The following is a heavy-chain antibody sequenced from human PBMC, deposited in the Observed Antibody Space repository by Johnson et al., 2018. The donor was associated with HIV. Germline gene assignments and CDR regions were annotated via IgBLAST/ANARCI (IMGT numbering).Heavy chain of an antibody. J-gene: IGHJ3*02. D-gene: IGHD6-6*01. CDR1: GFTFDDYG. CDR2: ISGSGGST. CDR3: AKYDNIAAPPWDAFDI. Sequence: VQLVESGGGVVRPGGSLRLSCAASGFTFDDYGMSWVRQAPGKGLEWVSGISGSGGSTYYADSVKGRFTIARDNSKNTLYLQMNSLRAEDTAVYYCAKYDNIAAPPWDAFDIWGQGTVVTVSS. V-gene: IGHV3-23*04.